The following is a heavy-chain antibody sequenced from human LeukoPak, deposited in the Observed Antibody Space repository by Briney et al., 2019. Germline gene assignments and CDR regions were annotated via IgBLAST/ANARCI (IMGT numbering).Heavy chain of an antibody. CDR2: LRGDGET. V-gene: IGHV3-23*01. CDR1: GFIFRNYA. J-gene: IGHJ4*02. CDR3: AKASWVSNVDAVL. D-gene: IGHD3-16*01. Sequence: GGSLRLSRAASGFIFRNYAMSWVRQGPARGLEWVSSLRGDGETFYADSVKGRFTLSRDDSRNTVYFQLNNLRVDDTAIYYCAKASWVSNVDAVLWGQGTLVTVSS.